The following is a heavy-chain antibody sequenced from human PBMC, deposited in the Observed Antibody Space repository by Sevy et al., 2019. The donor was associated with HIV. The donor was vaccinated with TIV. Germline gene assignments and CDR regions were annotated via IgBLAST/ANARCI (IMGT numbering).Heavy chain of an antibody. CDR1: GFTFSNYA. CDR2: IFSDGINK. D-gene: IGHD6-19*01. CDR3: ARESGSDWYLDY. V-gene: IGHV3-33*01. Sequence: GGCLRLSCATSGFTFSNYAIHWVRQAPGKGLEWVASIFSDGINKYYADSVKGRFTISRDNSENTVYLQMNSLRVEDTAVYYCARESGSDWYLDYWGQGTLVTVSS. J-gene: IGHJ4*02.